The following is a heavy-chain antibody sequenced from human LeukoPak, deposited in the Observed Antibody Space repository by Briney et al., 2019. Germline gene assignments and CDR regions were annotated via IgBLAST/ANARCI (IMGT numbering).Heavy chain of an antibody. D-gene: IGHD6-13*01. J-gene: IGHJ4*02. CDR3: ARAIAAAGTGPYYFDY. Sequence: ASVKVSCKASGYTFTGYYMHWVRQAPGQGLEWMGWINPNSGGTNYAQKFQGWVTMTRDTSISTAYMELSRLRSDDTAVYYCARAIAAAGTGPYYFDYWGQGTLVTVPS. V-gene: IGHV1-2*04. CDR1: GYTFTGYY. CDR2: INPNSGGT.